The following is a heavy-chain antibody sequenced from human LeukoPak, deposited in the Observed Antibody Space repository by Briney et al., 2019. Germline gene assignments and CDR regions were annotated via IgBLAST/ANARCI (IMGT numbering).Heavy chain of an antibody. J-gene: IGHJ4*02. CDR2: INPNNGAT. V-gene: IGHV1-2*06. CDR1: GYTFSTYP. D-gene: IGHD1-26*01. Sequence: ASVKVSCKASGYTFSTYPMNWVRQAPGQGLEWMGRINPNNGATNYAQKFQGRVTITGDTSINTAYMELSSLRSDDTAVYYCTRESGSYHGNDYWGQGTLVTVSS. CDR3: TRESGSYHGNDY.